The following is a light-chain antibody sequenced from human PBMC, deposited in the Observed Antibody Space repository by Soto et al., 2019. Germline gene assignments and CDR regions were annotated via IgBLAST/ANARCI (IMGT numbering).Light chain of an antibody. CDR2: EVS. J-gene: IGLJ1*01. V-gene: IGLV2-14*01. CDR3: SSYTSSSTLYV. Sequence: QSALTQTASVSGSPGQSITISCTGTIRAVGGYNYVSWYQQHPGKAPKLIIYEVSNRPSGVSNRFSGSKSGDTASLTISGLHAEDEADYYCSSYTSSSTLYVFGTGTKVTVL. CDR1: IRAVGGYNY.